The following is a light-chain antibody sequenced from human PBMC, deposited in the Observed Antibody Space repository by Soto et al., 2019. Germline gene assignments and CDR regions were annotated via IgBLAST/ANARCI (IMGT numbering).Light chain of an antibody. Sequence: EIVLTQSPGTLSLSPGERATLSCRASQSVSSSYLAWYRQKPGQAPRLLIYGASSRATGIPDRFSGSASRTDFTLTISRLEPEDFAVYYCQQYGSSPGTFGQGTKVEIK. J-gene: IGKJ1*01. V-gene: IGKV3-20*01. CDR1: QSVSSSY. CDR2: GAS. CDR3: QQYGSSPGT.